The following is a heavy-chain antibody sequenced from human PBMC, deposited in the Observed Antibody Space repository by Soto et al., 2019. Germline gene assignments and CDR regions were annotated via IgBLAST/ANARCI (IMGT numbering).Heavy chain of an antibody. V-gene: IGHV4-30-2*01. CDR2: IYHSGST. CDR3: ARVPDR. Sequence: TLSLTCAVSGCSIISGGYSWSWIRQPPGKGLEWIGYIYHSGSTYYNPSLKSRVTISVDRSKNQFSLKLSSVTAADTAVYYCARVPDRWGQGTLVTVSS. CDR1: GCSIISGGYS. D-gene: IGHD2-2*01. J-gene: IGHJ5*02.